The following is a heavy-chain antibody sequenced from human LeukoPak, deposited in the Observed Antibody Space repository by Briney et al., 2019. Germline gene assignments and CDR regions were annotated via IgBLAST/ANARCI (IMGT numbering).Heavy chain of an antibody. CDR2: IYHSGST. CDR1: GYSISSGYY. J-gene: IGHJ4*02. CDR3: ARRAQFGEPDY. D-gene: IGHD3-10*01. Sequence: SETLSLTCTVSGYSISSGYYWGWIRQPPGKGLEWIGSIYHSGSTYYNPSLKSRVTISVDTSKNQFSLKLSSVTAADTAVYYCARRAQFGEPDYWGQGTLVTVSS. V-gene: IGHV4-38-2*02.